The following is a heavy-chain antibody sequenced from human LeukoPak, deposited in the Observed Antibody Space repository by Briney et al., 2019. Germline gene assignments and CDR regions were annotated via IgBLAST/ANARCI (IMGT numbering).Heavy chain of an antibody. J-gene: IGHJ6*02. V-gene: IGHV3-30*18. CDR3: AKTHSYPNYGDLYYYCGMDV. Sequence: GGSLRLSCAASGFTFSSYAMSWVRQAPGKGLEWVAVISYDGSNKYYADSVKGRFTISRDNSKNTLYLQMNSLRAEDTAVYYCAKTHSYPNYGDLYYYCGMDVWGQGTTVTVSS. CDR2: ISYDGSNK. CDR1: GFTFSSYA. D-gene: IGHD4-17*01.